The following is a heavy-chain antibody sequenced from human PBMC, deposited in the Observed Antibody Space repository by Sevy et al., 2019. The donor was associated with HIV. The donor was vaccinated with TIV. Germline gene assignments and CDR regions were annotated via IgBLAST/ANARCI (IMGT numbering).Heavy chain of an antibody. CDR1: GFTFSSYG. D-gene: IGHD1-26*01. Sequence: GGSLRLSCAASGFTFSSYGMHWVRQAPGKGLEWVAFIRYDGSNKYYADSVKGRFTIPRDNSKNTLYLQMNSLRAEDTAVYYCAKDAQWELPYYYGMDVWGQGTTVTVSS. J-gene: IGHJ6*02. V-gene: IGHV3-30*02. CDR2: IRYDGSNK. CDR3: AKDAQWELPYYYGMDV.